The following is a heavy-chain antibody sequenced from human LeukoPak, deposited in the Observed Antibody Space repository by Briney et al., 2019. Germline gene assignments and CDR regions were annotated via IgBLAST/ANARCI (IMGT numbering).Heavy chain of an antibody. Sequence: PGGSLRLSCAVSGFTFRNYEMNWARQAPGKGLEWVSYISSSGVTIYYADSVEGRFTVSRDNAKDSLYLQMNSLRAEDTAVYYCAKEGGTGTRFDYWGQGTLVTVSS. CDR1: GFTFRNYE. D-gene: IGHD1-7*01. CDR2: ISSSGVTI. V-gene: IGHV3-48*03. CDR3: AKEGGTGTRFDY. J-gene: IGHJ4*02.